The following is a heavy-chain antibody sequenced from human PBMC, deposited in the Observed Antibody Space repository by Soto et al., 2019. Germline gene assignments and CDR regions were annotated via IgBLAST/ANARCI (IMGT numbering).Heavy chain of an antibody. CDR1: GDSVSRNSGA. V-gene: IGHV6-1*01. Sequence: SQTLSLTSAISGDSVSRNSGAWNWIRQTPSRGLEWLGRTYYRSKWYNDYAVSVKSRITINSDTSKNQFSLQLNSVTPEDTAVYYCASELNTNGWYDIDYWAQGTLVTVSS. CDR3: ASELNTNGWYDIDY. D-gene: IGHD6-19*01. CDR2: TYYRSKWYN. J-gene: IGHJ4*02.